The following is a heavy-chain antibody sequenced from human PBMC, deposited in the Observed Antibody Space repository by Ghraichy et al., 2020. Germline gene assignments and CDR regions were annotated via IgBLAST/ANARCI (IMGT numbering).Heavy chain of an antibody. CDR2: IYSGGST. Sequence: LSLTCAASGFSVSSNYMSWVRQAPGKGLEWVSVIYSGGSTYYADSVKGRFTISRDNSKNTLCLQMNSLRAEDTAVYYCARDPGGLGMDVWGQGTTVTVSS. J-gene: IGHJ6*02. CDR1: GFSVSSNY. V-gene: IGHV3-53*01. D-gene: IGHD5-12*01. CDR3: ARDPGGLGMDV.